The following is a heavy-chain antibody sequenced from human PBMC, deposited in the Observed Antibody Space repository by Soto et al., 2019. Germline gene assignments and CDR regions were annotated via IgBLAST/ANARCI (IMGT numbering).Heavy chain of an antibody. V-gene: IGHV3-23*01. CDR2: ITGSGDST. J-gene: IGHJ4*02. CDR3: AKETMASAYADY. Sequence: PGGSLRLSCAASGFTFKSYAVSWVRQAPGKGLEWVSVITGSGDSTYYADSVKGRFTISRDNSKNTLYLQMNSLRAEDTAVYYCAKETMASAYADYWGQGTLVTVSS. CDR1: GFTFKSYA. D-gene: IGHD2-2*01.